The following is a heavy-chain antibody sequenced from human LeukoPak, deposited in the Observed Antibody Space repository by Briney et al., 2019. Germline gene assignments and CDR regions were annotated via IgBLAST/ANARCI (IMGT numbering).Heavy chain of an antibody. V-gene: IGHV1-46*01. J-gene: IGHJ4*02. CDR3: ARDSGLGYNYGGSDY. CDR1: GYTFTSCY. CDR2: INPSGGST. D-gene: IGHD5-18*01. Sequence: ASVKVSCKASGYTFTSCYMHWVRQAPGQGLEWMGIINPSGGSTSYAQKFQGRVTMTRDTSTSTVYMELSSLRSEDTAVYYCARDSGLGYNYGGSDYWGQGTLVTVSS.